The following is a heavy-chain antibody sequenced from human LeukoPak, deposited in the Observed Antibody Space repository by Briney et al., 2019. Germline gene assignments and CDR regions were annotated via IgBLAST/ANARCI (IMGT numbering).Heavy chain of an antibody. J-gene: IGHJ4*02. CDR3: ARPREYSGSYYPFDY. CDR2: IYYSGST. V-gene: IGHV4-39*07. CDR1: GGSISSYY. D-gene: IGHD1-26*01. Sequence: SETLSLTCTVSGGSISSYYWGWIRQPPGKGLEWIGSIYYSGSTYYNPSLKSRVTISVDTSKNQFSLKLSSVTAADTAVYYCARPREYSGSYYPFDYWGQGTLVTVSS.